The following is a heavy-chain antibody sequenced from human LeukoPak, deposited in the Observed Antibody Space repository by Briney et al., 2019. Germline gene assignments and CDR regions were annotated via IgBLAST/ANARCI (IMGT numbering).Heavy chain of an antibody. CDR1: GFTFSSYA. CDR2: ISGSGGST. D-gene: IGHD3-10*01. J-gene: IGHJ4*02. Sequence: GGSLSLSCAASGFTFSSYAMSWVRQAPGKGLEWVSAISGSGGSTYYADSVKGRFTISRDNSKNTLYLQMNSLRAEDTAVYYCAKWVITMVRGVPARYFDYWGQGTLVTVSS. V-gene: IGHV3-23*01. CDR3: AKWVITMVRGVPARYFDY.